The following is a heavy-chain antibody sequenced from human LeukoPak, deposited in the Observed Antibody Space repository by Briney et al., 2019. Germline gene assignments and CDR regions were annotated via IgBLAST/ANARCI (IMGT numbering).Heavy chain of an antibody. CDR1: GYTFTGYY. V-gene: IGHV1-2*06. CDR3: ARDLGYCSGGSCSDYYCMDV. CDR2: INTNSGGT. J-gene: IGHJ6*02. D-gene: IGHD2-15*01. Sequence: AXVTVSFKGSGYTFTGYYMHWVRQGPGQGLEWMGRINTNSGGTNYARKFQGRVTMTRDTSISTAYMELSRLRSDDTAVYYCARDLGYCSGGSCSDYYCMDVWGQGTTVTVSS.